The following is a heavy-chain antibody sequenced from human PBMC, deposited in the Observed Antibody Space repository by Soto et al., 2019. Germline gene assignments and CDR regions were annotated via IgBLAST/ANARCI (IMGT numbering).Heavy chain of an antibody. CDR2: IIPIFGTA. V-gene: IGHV1-69*01. CDR1: GGTFSSYA. J-gene: IGHJ6*02. D-gene: IGHD2-15*01. CDR3: ARVIAALYSGYYYGMDV. Sequence: QVQLVQSGAEVKKPGSSVKVSCKASGGTFSSYAISWVRQAPGQGLEWMGGIIPIFGTANYAQKFQGRVTTTADESTSTAYMELSSLRAEDTAVYYCARVIAALYSGYYYGMDVWGQGTTVTVSS.